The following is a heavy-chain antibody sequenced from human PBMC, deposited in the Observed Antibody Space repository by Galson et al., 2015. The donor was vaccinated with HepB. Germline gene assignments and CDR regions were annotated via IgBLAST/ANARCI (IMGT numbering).Heavy chain of an antibody. CDR3: ARQYYDFWSGYSRDAFDI. CDR1: GYTFTSYA. J-gene: IGHJ3*02. V-gene: IGHV7-4-1*02. Sequence: SVKVSCKASGYTFTSYAMNWVRQAPGQGLEWMGWINTNTGNPTYAQGFTGRFVFSLDTSVSTAYLQISSLKAEDTAVYYCARQYYDFWSGYSRDAFDIWGQGTMVTVSS. CDR2: INTNTGNP. D-gene: IGHD3-3*01.